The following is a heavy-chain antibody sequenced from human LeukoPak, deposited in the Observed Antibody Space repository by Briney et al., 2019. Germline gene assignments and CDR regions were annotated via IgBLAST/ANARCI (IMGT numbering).Heavy chain of an antibody. V-gene: IGHV4-59*08. D-gene: IGHD3-10*02. CDR1: GGSISSYY. CDR2: IYYSGST. Sequence: SETLSLTCTVSGGSISSYYWSWIRQPPGKGLEWIGYIYYSGSTNYNPSLKSRVIISVDTSKNQFSLKLSSVTAADTAVYYCARHVFQGGSPFVRDAFDIWGQGTMVTVSS. J-gene: IGHJ3*02. CDR3: ARHVFQGGSPFVRDAFDI.